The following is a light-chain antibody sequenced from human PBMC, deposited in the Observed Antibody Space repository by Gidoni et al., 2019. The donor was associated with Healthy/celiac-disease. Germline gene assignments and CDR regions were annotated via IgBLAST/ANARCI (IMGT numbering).Light chain of an antibody. CDR3: QQYNST. V-gene: IGKV1-5*03. CDR2: KAS. J-gene: IGKJ1*01. CDR1: QSINSW. Sequence: DIQMTQSPSTRSASVGDRVTITCRASQSINSWLVWYQQKPGKAPKLLIYKASNLESGVPSRFSGSGSETEFTLTISSPQPDDFATYYCQQYNSTFGQGTKVEIK.